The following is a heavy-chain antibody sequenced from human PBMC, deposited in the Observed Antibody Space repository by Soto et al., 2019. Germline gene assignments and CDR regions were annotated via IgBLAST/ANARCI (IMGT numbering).Heavy chain of an antibody. CDR2: FDPEDGET. CDR3: ATGQDPRRIVRATDY. D-gene: IGHD1-26*01. J-gene: IGHJ4*02. CDR1: GYTLTELS. Sequence: ASVKVSCKGSGYTLTELSMHWGRQAPGKGLEWMGGFDPEDGETIYAQKFQGRVTMTEDTSTDTAYMELGSLRSEDTAVYYCATGQDPRRIVRATDYWGQGTLVTVSS. V-gene: IGHV1-24*01.